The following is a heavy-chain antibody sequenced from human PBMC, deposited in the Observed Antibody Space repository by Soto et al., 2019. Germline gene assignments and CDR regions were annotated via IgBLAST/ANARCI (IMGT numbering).Heavy chain of an antibody. V-gene: IGHV4-59*01. CDR1: GGSISSYD. D-gene: IGHD2-2*01. CDR3: ARGAGEYCSSTSCYRRYYYYYYMDV. CDR2: IYYSGST. Sequence: SETLSLTCTVSGGSISSYDWSWIRQPPGKGLEWIGYIYYSGSTNYNPSLKSRVTISVDTSKNQFSLKLSSVTAADTAVYYCARGAGEYCSSTSCYRRYYYYYYMDVWGKGTTVTVSS. J-gene: IGHJ6*03.